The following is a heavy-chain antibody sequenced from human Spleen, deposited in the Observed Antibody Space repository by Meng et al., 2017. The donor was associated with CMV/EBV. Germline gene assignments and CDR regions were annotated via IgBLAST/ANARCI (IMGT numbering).Heavy chain of an antibody. J-gene: IGHJ4*02. CDR2: INPNSGGT. Sequence: GESLKISCKGSGYSFTSYWIGWVRQMPGKGLEWIGWINPNSGGTNYAQKFQGRVTMTRDTSISTAYMELSRLRSDDTAVYYCARGRTVTFPNFGYWGQGTLVTVSS. CDR1: GYSFTSYW. D-gene: IGHD4-11*01. CDR3: ARGRTVTFPNFGY. V-gene: IGHV1-2*02.